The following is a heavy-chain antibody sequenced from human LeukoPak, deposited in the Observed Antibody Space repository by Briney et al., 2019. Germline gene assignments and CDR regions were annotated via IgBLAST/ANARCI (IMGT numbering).Heavy chain of an antibody. CDR2: IYTSGST. Sequence: SETLSLTCTVSGGSISSYYWSWIRQPAGKGLEWIGRIYTSGSTNYNPSLKSRVTMSVDTSKNQFSLKLGSVTAADTAVYYCARDGPHDYCGSGSYYLDWGQGTLVTVSS. D-gene: IGHD3-10*01. CDR1: GGSISSYY. CDR3: ARDGPHDYCGSGSYYLD. J-gene: IGHJ4*02. V-gene: IGHV4-4*07.